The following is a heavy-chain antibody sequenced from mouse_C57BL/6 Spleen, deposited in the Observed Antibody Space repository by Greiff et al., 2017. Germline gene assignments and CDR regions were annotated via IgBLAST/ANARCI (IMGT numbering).Heavy chain of an antibody. CDR1: GYTFTSYG. Sequence: QVQLQQSGAELARPGASVKLSCKASGYTFTSYGISWVKQRTGQGLEWIGEIYPRSGNTYYNEQFKGKATLTADKSSSTAYMELRSLTSEDAAVYFCARSGDGNYFDYWGQGTTLTVSS. J-gene: IGHJ2*01. D-gene: IGHD2-3*01. V-gene: IGHV1-81*01. CDR3: ARSGDGNYFDY. CDR2: IYPRSGNT.